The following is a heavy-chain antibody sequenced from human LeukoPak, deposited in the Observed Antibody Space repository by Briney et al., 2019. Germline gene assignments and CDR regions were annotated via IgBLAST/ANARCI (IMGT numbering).Heavy chain of an antibody. CDR2: IYYSGST. V-gene: IGHV4-39*01. CDR3: ARTNYYGSGNYAKFDY. D-gene: IGHD3-10*01. CDR1: GGSISSSSYY. J-gene: IGHJ4*02. Sequence: SETLSLTCTVSGGSISSSSYYWGWIRQPPGKGLEWIGSIYYSGSTYYNPSLKSRVTISVDTSKNQFSLKLSSVTAADTAVYYCARTNYYGSGNYAKFDYWGQGTLVTVSS.